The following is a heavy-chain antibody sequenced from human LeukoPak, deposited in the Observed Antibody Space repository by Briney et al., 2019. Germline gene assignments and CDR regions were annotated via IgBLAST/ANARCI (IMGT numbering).Heavy chain of an antibody. CDR2: IYYSGST. CDR1: GGSISSYY. CDR3: ARLSFAYSYGLFDY. D-gene: IGHD5-18*01. V-gene: IGHV4-59*08. J-gene: IGHJ4*02. Sequence: SETLSLTCTVSGGSISSYYWSWIRQPPGKGLEWIGYIYYSGSTNYNPSLKSRVTISVDTSKNQFSLKLSSVTAADTAVYYCARLSFAYSYGLFDYWGQGTLVTVSS.